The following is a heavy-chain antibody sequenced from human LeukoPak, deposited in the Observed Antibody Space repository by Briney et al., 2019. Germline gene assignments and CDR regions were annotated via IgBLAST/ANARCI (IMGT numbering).Heavy chain of an antibody. V-gene: IGHV3-30*04. CDR1: GFTFSSYA. D-gene: IGHD6-19*01. J-gene: IGHJ6*02. Sequence: GGSLRLSCAASGFTFSSYAMHWVRQAPGKGLEWVAVISYDGSNKYYADSVKGRFTISRDNSKNTLYLQMNSLRAEDTVVYYCARADLSGSGYDYGIAVAGGHYYYYGMDVWGQGTTVTVSS. CDR3: ARADLSGSGYDYGIAVAGGHYYYYGMDV. CDR2: ISYDGSNK.